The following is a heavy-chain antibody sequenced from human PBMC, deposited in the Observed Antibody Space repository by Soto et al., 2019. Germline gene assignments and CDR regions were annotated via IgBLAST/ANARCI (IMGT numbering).Heavy chain of an antibody. J-gene: IGHJ4*02. CDR3: AKGGRQWLVTSDFNY. CDR2: VSHDGRNT. Sequence: VHLVEFGGGVVQPGRSLRLTCAASGFTLSDYAMHWVRQAPGKGLEWVAVVSHDGRNTHYADSVKGRFTISRDSSKNTVSLEMTSLRAEDTAVYYCAKGGRQWLVTSDFNYWVQGALVTVSS. V-gene: IGHV3-30*18. D-gene: IGHD6-19*01. CDR1: GFTLSDYA.